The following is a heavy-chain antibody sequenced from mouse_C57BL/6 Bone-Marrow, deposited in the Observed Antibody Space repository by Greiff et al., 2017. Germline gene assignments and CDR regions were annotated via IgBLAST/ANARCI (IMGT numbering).Heavy chain of an antibody. J-gene: IGHJ2*01. Sequence: ESGAELARPGASVKLSCKASGYTFTSYGISWVKQRTGQGLEWIGEIYPRSGNTYYNEKFKGKATLTADKSSSTAYMELRSLTSEDSAVYFCASTVYYFDYWGQGTTLTVSS. CDR1: GYTFTSYG. D-gene: IGHD1-1*01. CDR2: IYPRSGNT. CDR3: ASTVYYFDY. V-gene: IGHV1-81*01.